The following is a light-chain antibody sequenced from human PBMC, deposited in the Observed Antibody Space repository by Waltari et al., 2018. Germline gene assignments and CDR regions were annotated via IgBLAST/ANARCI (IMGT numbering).Light chain of an antibody. CDR1: STNVRHQG. CDR2: RNN. Sequence: QAGLTQPPSVSKGLRPTAQLTCTGHSTNVRHQGTAWLQQHQGHPPKLLSYRNNNRPSWISERFSASRSGNTASLTITGLQPEDEADYYCSAWDSSLSAQVFGGGTKLTVL. J-gene: IGLJ2*01. V-gene: IGLV10-54*04. CDR3: SAWDSSLSAQV.